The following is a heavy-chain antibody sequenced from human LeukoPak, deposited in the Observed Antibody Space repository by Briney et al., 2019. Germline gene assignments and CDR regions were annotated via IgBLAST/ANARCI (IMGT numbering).Heavy chain of an antibody. V-gene: IGHV1-18*01. CDR3: ARNYYGSGSYYNVEGWFDP. CDR2: ISTYNGNI. D-gene: IGHD3-10*01. Sequence: GASVKVSCKASGYTFTKYAISWVRQAPRQGLEWMGWISTYNGNINYAQKFQGRVTLTTDTSTSTAYMELRSLRSDDTAMYYCARNYYGSGSYYNVEGWFDPWGQGTLVTVSS. J-gene: IGHJ5*02. CDR1: GYTFTKYA.